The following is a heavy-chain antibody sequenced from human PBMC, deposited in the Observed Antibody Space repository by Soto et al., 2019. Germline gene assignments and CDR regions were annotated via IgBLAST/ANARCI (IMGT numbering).Heavy chain of an antibody. D-gene: IGHD6-13*01. V-gene: IGHV3-30*03. CDR2: ISYDGSNK. Sequence: QVQLVESGGGVVQPGRSLRLSCAASGFTFSSYGMHWVRQAPGKGLEWVAVISYDGSNKYYADSVKGRFTISRDNSKNTLYLQMNSLRAEDTAVYYCARVLIAAAGTYDPWGQGTLVTVSS. CDR3: ARVLIAAAGTYDP. CDR1: GFTFSSYG. J-gene: IGHJ5*02.